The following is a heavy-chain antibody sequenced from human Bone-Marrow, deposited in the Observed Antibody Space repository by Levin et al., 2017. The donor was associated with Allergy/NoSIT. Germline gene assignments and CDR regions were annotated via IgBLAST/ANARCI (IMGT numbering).Heavy chain of an antibody. CDR3: DRDRSAGGFDS. CDR1: GGSITSYY. CDR2: IYYSGST. J-gene: IGHJ4*02. V-gene: IGHV4-59*01. D-gene: IGHD3-3*01. Sequence: SETLSLTCSVSGGSITSYYWNWIRQPPGKGLEWIGYIYYSGSTTYNPSLKSRVTISVDTSKNQFSLRLSSVTAADTAVYYCDRDRSAGGFDSWGQGTLVTVSS.